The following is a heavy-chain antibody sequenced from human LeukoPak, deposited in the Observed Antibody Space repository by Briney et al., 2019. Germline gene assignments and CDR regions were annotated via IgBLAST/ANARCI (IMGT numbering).Heavy chain of an antibody. CDR2: ILHDGSNK. CDR3: ATLSGDSHGYDY. D-gene: IGHD5-18*01. CDR1: GFTFSSYA. V-gene: IGHV3-30*03. J-gene: IGHJ4*02. Sequence: GRSLRLSCAASGFTFSSYAMHWVRQAPGKGLEWVAVILHDGSNKQYADSVKGRFTISRDNSKNTLYLQLNSLRPEDTAVYYCATLSGDSHGYDYWGQGTLVTVSS.